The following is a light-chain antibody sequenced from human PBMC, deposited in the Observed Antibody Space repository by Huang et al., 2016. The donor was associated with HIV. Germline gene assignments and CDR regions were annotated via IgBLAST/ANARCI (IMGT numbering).Light chain of an antibody. V-gene: IGKV3-15*01. CDR3: QQYNTWPPIT. CDR1: QRISNK. Sequence: EIVLTQSPATLSVSPGETATLSCRAGQRISNKLAWYQQRPGQAPRLLIYGASTRATVIPARFSGSGSGTEFTLTISSLQSEDFAVYYCQQYNTWPPITFGQGTRLEIK. CDR2: GAS. J-gene: IGKJ5*01.